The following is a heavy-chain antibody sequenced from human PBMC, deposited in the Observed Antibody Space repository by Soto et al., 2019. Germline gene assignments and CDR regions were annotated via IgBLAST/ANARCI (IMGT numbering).Heavy chain of an antibody. D-gene: IGHD3-16*01. CDR2: ISGSGGRT. Sequence: EVQLLESGGGLVQPGGSLRLSCAASGFTFTSYAMSWVRQAPGKGLEWVSAISGSGGRTYYADSVKGRFTISRDNSNNGLHLQMNSLRAGVTALYYCAKVLWGDRYFFDFWGQGTQVTVSS. J-gene: IGHJ4*02. CDR3: AKVLWGDRYFFDF. CDR1: GFTFTSYA. V-gene: IGHV3-23*01.